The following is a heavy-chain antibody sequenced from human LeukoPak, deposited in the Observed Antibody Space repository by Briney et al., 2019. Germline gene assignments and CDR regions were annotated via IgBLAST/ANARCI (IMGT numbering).Heavy chain of an antibody. CDR1: GFTFSTYS. CDR2: INKDGSEK. D-gene: IGHD2-21*02. J-gene: IGHJ4*02. CDR3: ARGFQRGDSPV. Sequence: GGSLRLSCAASGFTFSTYSLSWLRQAPGKGLEWVAKINKDGSEKGYVDTVKGRFTISRDNAKGSLYLQLNSLRAEDTAVYYCARGFQRGDSPVWGQGTLVTVSS. V-gene: IGHV3-7*01.